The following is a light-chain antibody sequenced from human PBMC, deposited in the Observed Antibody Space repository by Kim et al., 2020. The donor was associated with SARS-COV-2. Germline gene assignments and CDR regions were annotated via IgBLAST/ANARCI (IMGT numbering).Light chain of an antibody. Sequence: SYELTQPPSVSVSPGQTASITCSGDKLGDKYACWYQQKPGQSPVLVIYQDSKRPSGIPERFSGSNSGNTATLTISGTQAMDEADYYCQAWDSSRDVVFGG. CDR1: KLGDKY. CDR2: QDS. J-gene: IGLJ2*01. V-gene: IGLV3-1*01. CDR3: QAWDSSRDVV.